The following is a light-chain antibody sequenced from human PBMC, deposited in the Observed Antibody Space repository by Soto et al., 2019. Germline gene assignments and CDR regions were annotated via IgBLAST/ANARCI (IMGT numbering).Light chain of an antibody. CDR1: SSDVGGYNY. J-gene: IGLJ1*01. CDR2: EVS. V-gene: IGLV2-14*01. CDR3: SSYTSSSTYV. Sequence: QSVLTQPASVSGSPGQSITISCTGTSSDVGGYNYVSWYQQHPGKAPKLMIYEVSNRPSGVSNRFSGSKSGNTASLTISGLQAEDEADYYCSSYTSSSTYVFXTGTKVTVL.